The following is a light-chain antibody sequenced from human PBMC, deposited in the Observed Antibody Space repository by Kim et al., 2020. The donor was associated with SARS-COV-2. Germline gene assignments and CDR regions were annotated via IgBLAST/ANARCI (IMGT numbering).Light chain of an antibody. J-gene: IGKJ1*01. CDR1: HGISSD. Sequence: DIQLTQSPSFLSASVGDRVTITCRASHGISSDLAWYQQKPGKAPTLLIYAASTLQSGVPSRFSGRGSGTEFTLTIASLQPEDFAIYYWQQLNDYPPKTFGQGTKVDIK. CDR2: AAS. CDR3: QQLNDYPPKT. V-gene: IGKV1-9*01.